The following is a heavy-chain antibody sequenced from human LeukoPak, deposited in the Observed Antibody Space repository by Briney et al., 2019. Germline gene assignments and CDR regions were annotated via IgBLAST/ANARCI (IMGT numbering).Heavy chain of an antibody. CDR1: GYTFTSYF. J-gene: IGHJ6*03. Sequence: ASVKVSCKASGYTFTSYFMYWVRQAPGQGLEWMGIINPSGGSTSYAQKFQGRVTMTRDMSTSTVYMELSSLRSEDTAVYYCASELELRGYYYYYMDVWGKGTTVTVSS. D-gene: IGHD1-7*01. CDR2: INPSGGST. V-gene: IGHV1-46*01. CDR3: ASELELRGYYYYYMDV.